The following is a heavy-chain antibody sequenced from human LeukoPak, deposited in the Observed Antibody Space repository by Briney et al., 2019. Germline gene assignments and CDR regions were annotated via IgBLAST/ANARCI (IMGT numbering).Heavy chain of an antibody. Sequence: ASVKVSCKASGYTFTSYAMHWVRQAPGQRLEWMGWINAGNGNTKYSQKFQGRVTITRDTSASTAYMELSGLRSEDTAVYYCARVGLIYCSSTSCYAGIKRFDYWGQGTLVTVSS. V-gene: IGHV1-3*01. CDR2: INAGNGNT. CDR3: ARVGLIYCSSTSCYAGIKRFDY. CDR1: GYTFTSYA. D-gene: IGHD2-2*01. J-gene: IGHJ4*02.